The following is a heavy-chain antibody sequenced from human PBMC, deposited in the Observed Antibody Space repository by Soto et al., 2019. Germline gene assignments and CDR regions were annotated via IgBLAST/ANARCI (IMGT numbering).Heavy chain of an antibody. Sequence: QVLLQESGPGLVQPSGTLSLSCAVSGDSISTNYFWGWVRQPPGKGLEWVGDISHSGSVNYNPSLNSRVTISIDKSKNQFSLKLNSVTAADTAVYYCARSFGWYAIDYWGQGTLVIVSS. CDR3: ARSFGWYAIDY. J-gene: IGHJ4*02. CDR1: GDSISTNYF. D-gene: IGHD6-19*01. CDR2: ISHSGSV. V-gene: IGHV4-4*02.